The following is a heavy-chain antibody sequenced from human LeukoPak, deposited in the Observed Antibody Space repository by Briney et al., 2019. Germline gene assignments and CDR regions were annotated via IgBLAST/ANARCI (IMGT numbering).Heavy chain of an antibody. CDR2: IYSGGST. V-gene: IGHV3-53*01. CDR1: GLTVTNNY. J-gene: IGHJ4*02. CDR3: ARVLQLAPSYIDY. Sequence: GGSLRLSCAASGLTVTNNYMSWVRQAPGKGLEWGSVIYSGGSTSYADSVKGRFTISRDNSKNTLYLQMNSLRAEDTAVYYCARVLQLAPSYIDYWGQGTLVTVSS. D-gene: IGHD6-13*01.